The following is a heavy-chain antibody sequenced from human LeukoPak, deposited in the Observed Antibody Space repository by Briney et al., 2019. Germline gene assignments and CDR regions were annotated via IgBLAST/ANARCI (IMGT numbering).Heavy chain of an antibody. D-gene: IGHD3-16*01. CDR1: GFTFGDYA. V-gene: IGHV3-23*01. J-gene: IGHJ6*03. CDR3: AKLGGQELHNYYVAV. Sequence: GRSLRLSCTASGFTFGDYAMSWVRQAPGKGLEWVSGIIDSGESTYYANFAKGRFTISRDNSNNTLYLQMNSLRAEDTAVYYCAKLGGQELHNYYVAVCGKGTTVAVSS. CDR2: IIDSGEST.